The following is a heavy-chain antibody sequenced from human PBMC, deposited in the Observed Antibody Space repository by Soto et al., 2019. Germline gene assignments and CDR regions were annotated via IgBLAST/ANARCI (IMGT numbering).Heavy chain of an antibody. V-gene: IGHV1-69*05. J-gene: IGHJ5*02. Sequence: SVKVSCKASGRTFSSYAISWVRQAPEQGLEWMGGIIPIFGTANYAQKFQGRVTMTRDTSTSTVYMELSSLTSEDTAVYYCARDQSWQELVWWFDPWGQGTLVTVSS. CDR1: GRTFSSYA. CDR3: ARDQSWQELVWWFDP. CDR2: IIPIFGTA. D-gene: IGHD6-13*01.